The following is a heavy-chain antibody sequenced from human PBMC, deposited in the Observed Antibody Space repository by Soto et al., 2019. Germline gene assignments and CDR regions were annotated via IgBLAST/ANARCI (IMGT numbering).Heavy chain of an antibody. CDR1: GGSFGGSH. CDR2: INHLGST. V-gene: IGHV4-34*01. D-gene: IGHD2-2*01. CDR3: ARRYCSSTSCLAGFDS. J-gene: IGHJ5*01. Sequence: QVQLQQWGAGLLKPSETLSLRCAVYGGSFGGSHWTWIRQPPGKGLQWIGEINHLGSTNYNPSLKSRVDISVDPSKNQISLKLNSVTAADTAVYYCARRYCSSTSCLAGFDSWGRGTLVTVSS.